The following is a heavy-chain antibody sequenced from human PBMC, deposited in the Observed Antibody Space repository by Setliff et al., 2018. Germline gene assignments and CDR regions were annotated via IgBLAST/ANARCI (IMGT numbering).Heavy chain of an antibody. V-gene: IGHV3-23*01. J-gene: IGHJ4*02. D-gene: IGHD3-22*01. CDR2: ISGSGIST. Sequence: PGGSLSLSCDASGFTFSGYSMNWVRQAPGKGLEWVSTISGSGISTYYADSVKGRLLISRDNSRNTVYLQLHSLRAEDTAVDYCAKDYYFQFDYWGLGTLVTVSS. CDR1: GFTFSGYS. CDR3: AKDYYFQFDY.